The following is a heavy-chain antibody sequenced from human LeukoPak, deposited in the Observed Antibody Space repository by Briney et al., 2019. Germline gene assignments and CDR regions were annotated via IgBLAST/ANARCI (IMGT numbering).Heavy chain of an antibody. D-gene: IGHD6-13*01. J-gene: IGHJ5*02. CDR1: GGSFRGYY. CDR3: ARGRAAAGQRWFDP. Sequence: SETLSLTCAVYGGSFRGYYWSWIRQPPGKGLEWIGEINHSGSTNYNPSLKSRVTISVDTSKNQFSLKLSSVTAADAAVYYCARGRAAAGQRWFDPWGQGTLVTVSS. CDR2: INHSGST. V-gene: IGHV4-34*01.